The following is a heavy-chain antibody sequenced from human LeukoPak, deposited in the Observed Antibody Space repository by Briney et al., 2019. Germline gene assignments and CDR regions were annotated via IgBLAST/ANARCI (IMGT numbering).Heavy chain of an antibody. CDR3: ARAVTGGIAYLYFDY. CDR1: GDSVSSNSAT. D-gene: IGHD6-19*01. Sequence: SQTLSLTCAISGDSVSSNSATWSWIRQSPSRGLEWLGRIYYRSKWYNDYAVSVKSRITINPDTSKNQFSLQLNSVTPEDTAVYYCARAVTGGIAYLYFDYWGQGALVTVSS. CDR2: IYYRSKWYN. V-gene: IGHV6-1*01. J-gene: IGHJ4*02.